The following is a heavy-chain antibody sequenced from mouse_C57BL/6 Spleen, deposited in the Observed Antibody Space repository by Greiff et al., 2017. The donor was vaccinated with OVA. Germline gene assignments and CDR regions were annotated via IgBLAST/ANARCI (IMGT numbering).Heavy chain of an antibody. CDR2: IYPSDSET. D-gene: IGHD1-1*01. V-gene: IGHV1-61*01. CDR1: GYTFTSYW. CDR3: ARLENYYGSSFFDY. Sequence: VQLQQSGAELVRPGSSVKLSCKASGYTFTSYWMDWVKQRPGQGLEWIGNIYPSDSETHYNQKFKDKATLTVDKSSSTAYMQLSSLTSEDSAVYYCARLENYYGSSFFDYWGQGTTLTVSS. J-gene: IGHJ2*01.